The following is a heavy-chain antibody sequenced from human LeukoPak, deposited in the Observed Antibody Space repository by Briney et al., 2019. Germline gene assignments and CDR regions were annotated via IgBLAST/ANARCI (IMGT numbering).Heavy chain of an antibody. D-gene: IGHD3-10*01. CDR2: ISGSGGST. CDR1: GFTFSSYA. Sequence: GGSLRLSCAASGFTFSSYAMSWVRQAPGKGLEWVSAISGSGGSTYYADSVKGRFTISRDNSKNTLYLQMNSLRAEDTAVYYCAKDVDDSPLAQLLWFGELPQNYFDYWGQGTLVTVSS. CDR3: AKDVDDSPLAQLLWFGELPQNYFDY. J-gene: IGHJ4*02. V-gene: IGHV3-23*01.